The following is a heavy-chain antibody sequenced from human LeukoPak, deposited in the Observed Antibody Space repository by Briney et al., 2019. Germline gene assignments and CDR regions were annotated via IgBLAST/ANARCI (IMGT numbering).Heavy chain of an antibody. CDR1: GYSFTSYW. J-gene: IGHJ6*03. CDR2: IYPGDSDT. D-gene: IGHD2-2*02. V-gene: IGHV5-51*01. Sequence: GESLKISCKGSGYSFTSYWIGWVRQMPGKGLEWMGIIYPGDSDTRYSPSFQGQVTISADKSISTAYLQWSSLKASGTAMYYCARQERVVVPAAIRDYYYYMDVWGKGTTVTVSS. CDR3: ARQERVVVPAAIRDYYYYMDV.